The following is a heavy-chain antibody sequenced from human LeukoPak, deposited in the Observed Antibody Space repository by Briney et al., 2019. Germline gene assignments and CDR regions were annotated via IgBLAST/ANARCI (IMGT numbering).Heavy chain of an antibody. D-gene: IGHD2-21*02. CDR2: IKQDGSAK. CDR1: KFSFSRSW. V-gene: IGHV3-7*05. CDR3: AKGPTAIRPYYFDY. J-gene: IGHJ4*02. Sequence: GRSLRLSCAASKFSFSRSWMNWVSQAPGKGLEWVANIKQDGSAKYYVDSVKGRFTISRDNAKNSLYLQMNSLRAEDTAVYYCAKGPTAIRPYYFDYWGQGTLVTVSS.